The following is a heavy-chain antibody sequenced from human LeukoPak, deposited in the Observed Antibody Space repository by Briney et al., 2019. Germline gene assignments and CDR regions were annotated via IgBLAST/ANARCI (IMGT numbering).Heavy chain of an antibody. CDR2: IYYSGST. CDR1: GGSISSYY. D-gene: IGHD3/OR15-3a*01. CDR3: AGARTLYNWFDP. J-gene: IGHJ5*02. V-gene: IGHV4-59*01. Sequence: SETLSLTCTVSGGSISSYYWSWIRQPPGKGLEWIGYIYYSGSTNYNPSLKSRVTISVDTSKNQFSLKLSSVTAADTAVYYCAGARTLYNWFDPWGQGTLVTVSS.